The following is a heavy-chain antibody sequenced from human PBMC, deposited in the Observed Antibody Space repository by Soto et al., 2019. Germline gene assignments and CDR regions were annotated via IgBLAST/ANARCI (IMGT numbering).Heavy chain of an antibody. J-gene: IGHJ4*02. CDR1: GFTFDDYA. CDR3: AKDMSGGVFDY. CDR2: ISWNSGSI. V-gene: IGHV3-9*01. Sequence: GGSLRLSCAASGFTFDDYAMHWVRQAPGKGLEWVSGISWNSGSIGYADSVKGRFTISRDNAKNSLYLQMNSLRAEDTALYYCAKDMSGGVFDYWGQGTLVTVSS. D-gene: IGHD3-16*01.